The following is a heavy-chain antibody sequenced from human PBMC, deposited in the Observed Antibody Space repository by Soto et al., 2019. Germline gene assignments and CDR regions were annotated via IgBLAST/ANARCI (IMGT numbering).Heavy chain of an antibody. V-gene: IGHV3-64D*06. Sequence: GGSLRLSCSASGFTFSSYAMHWVRQAPGKGLEYVSAISSNGGSTYYADSVKGRFTISRDNSKNTLYLQMSSLRAEDTAVYYCVKVGGGTQEYYFDYWGQGNLVTVSS. CDR3: VKVGGGTQEYYFDY. CDR1: GFTFSSYA. D-gene: IGHD2-15*01. CDR2: ISSNGGST. J-gene: IGHJ4*02.